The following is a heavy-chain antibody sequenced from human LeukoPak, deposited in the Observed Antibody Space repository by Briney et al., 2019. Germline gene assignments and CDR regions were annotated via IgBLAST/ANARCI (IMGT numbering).Heavy chain of an antibody. V-gene: IGHV3-11*01. CDR1: GFTFSDYY. CDR3: ARDPLSWADYYDSSGSYYFDY. Sequence: SPGGSLRLSCAASGFTFSDYYMSWIRQAPGKGLEWVSYISSSGSTIYYADSVKGRFTISRDNAKNSLYLQMNSLRAEDTAVYYCARDPLSWADYYDSSGSYYFDYRGQGTLVTVSS. J-gene: IGHJ4*02. CDR2: ISSSGSTI. D-gene: IGHD3-22*01.